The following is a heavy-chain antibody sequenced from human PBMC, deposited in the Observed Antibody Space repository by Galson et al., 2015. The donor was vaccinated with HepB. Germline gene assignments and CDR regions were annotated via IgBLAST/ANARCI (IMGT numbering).Heavy chain of an antibody. CDR2: ISWNSGSI. CDR3: AKDIVGGYCSSTSCYGYYYYGMDV. D-gene: IGHD2-2*01. V-gene: IGHV3-9*01. CDR1: GFTFDDYA. J-gene: IGHJ6*02. Sequence: SLRLSCAASGFTFDDYAMHWVRQAPGKGLEWVSGISWNSGSIGYADPVKGRFTISRDNAKNSLYLQMNSLRAEDTALYYCAKDIVGGYCSSTSCYGYYYYGMDVWGQGTTVTVSS.